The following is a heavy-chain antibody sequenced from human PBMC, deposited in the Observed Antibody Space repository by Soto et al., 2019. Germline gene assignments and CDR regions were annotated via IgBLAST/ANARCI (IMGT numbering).Heavy chain of an antibody. CDR2: IAYDGNEK. V-gene: IGHV3-30*18. D-gene: IGHD1-26*01. Sequence: QVQLVESGGGVVQPGTSLRLSCAASGFTFKTHAMHWVRQAPGKGLEWMAVIAYDGNEKFYADSVKGRFTISRDNSKNALYLQINTLRNEDEAVYYCGKDVGDYVPYYYGVDVWGQGTTVTVSS. CDR3: GKDVGDYVPYYYGVDV. J-gene: IGHJ6*02. CDR1: GFTFKTHA.